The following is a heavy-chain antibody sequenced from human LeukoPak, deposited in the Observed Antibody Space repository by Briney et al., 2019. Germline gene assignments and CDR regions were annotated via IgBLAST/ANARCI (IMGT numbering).Heavy chain of an antibody. CDR3: TRDRAGTQSWVEFDL. D-gene: IGHD3-10*01. CDR1: GFSFSSTY. CDR2: IYTRGST. Sequence: GGSLRLSCAASGFSFSSTYMSWVRQAPGKGLEWVSLIYTRGSTFYADSVMGRFTISRDNSKNTLFLQMNSLRAEDSAVYYCTRDRAGTQSWVEFDLWGQGTLVTVSS. V-gene: IGHV3-66*03. J-gene: IGHJ5*02.